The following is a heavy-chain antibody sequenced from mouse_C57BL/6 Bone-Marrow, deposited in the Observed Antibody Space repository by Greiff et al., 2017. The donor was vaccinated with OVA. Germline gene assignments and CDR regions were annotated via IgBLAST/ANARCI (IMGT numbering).Heavy chain of an antibody. CDR2: ILPGSGST. CDR1: GYTFTGYW. Sequence: VQRVESGAELMKPGASVKLSCKATGYTFTGYWIEWVKQRPGHGLEWIGEILPGSGSTNYNEKFKGKATFTADTSSNTAYMQLSSLTTEDSAIYYCARRGINYYGTAWFAYWGQGTLVTVSA. CDR3: ARRGINYYGTAWFAY. V-gene: IGHV1-9*01. J-gene: IGHJ3*01. D-gene: IGHD1-1*01.